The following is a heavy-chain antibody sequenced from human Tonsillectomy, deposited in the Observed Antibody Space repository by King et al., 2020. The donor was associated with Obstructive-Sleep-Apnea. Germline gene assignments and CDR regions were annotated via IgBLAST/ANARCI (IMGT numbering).Heavy chain of an antibody. CDR1: GYTFTGYY. D-gene: IGHD6-19*01. CDR3: AGGYSSGWYSLDY. CDR2: INPNSGGT. J-gene: IGHJ4*02. V-gene: IGHV1-2*04. Sequence: QLVQSGAEVKKPGASVKVSCKASGYTFTGYYMHWVRQAPGQGLEWMGWINPNSGGTNLAQKFQGWVTMTRDTSISTAYMELSRLRSDDTAVYYCAGGYSSGWYSLDYWGQGTLVTVSS.